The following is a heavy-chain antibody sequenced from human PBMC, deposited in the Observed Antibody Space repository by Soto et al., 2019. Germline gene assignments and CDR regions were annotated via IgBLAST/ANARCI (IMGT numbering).Heavy chain of an antibody. CDR2: LSSSGTT. CDR3: ARDWSKFSYNYPYYYAMDA. V-gene: IGHV3-53*01. D-gene: IGHD5-18*01. CDR1: GFSVTNNY. J-gene: IGHJ6*02. Sequence: PGGSLRLSCSVSGFSVTNNYISWVRQAPGKGLEWVSLLSSSGTTYYADSVRGRFTASRDDSKNTLHLQMDSLTPEDTAVYYCARDWSKFSYNYPYYYAMDAWGQGTTVTVSS.